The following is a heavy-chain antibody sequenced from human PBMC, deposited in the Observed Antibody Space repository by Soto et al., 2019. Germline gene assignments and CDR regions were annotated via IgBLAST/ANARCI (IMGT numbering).Heavy chain of an antibody. J-gene: IGHJ4*02. Sequence: ASVKACKASGYTFTSYGISWVRQAPGQGLEWMGWISAYNGNTNYAQKLQGRVTMTTDTSTSTAYMELRSLRSDDTAVYYCARDVYDSSGYYRLDYWGQGTLVTVSS. CDR1: GYTFTSYG. V-gene: IGHV1-18*01. CDR2: ISAYNGNT. D-gene: IGHD3-22*01. CDR3: ARDVYDSSGYYRLDY.